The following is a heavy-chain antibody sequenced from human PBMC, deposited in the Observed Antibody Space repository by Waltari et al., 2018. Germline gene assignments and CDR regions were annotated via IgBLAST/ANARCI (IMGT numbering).Heavy chain of an antibody. CDR3: ARSVNYDFWSGSGLIGAFDI. D-gene: IGHD3-3*01. J-gene: IGHJ3*02. CDR1: GGSFTGYY. V-gene: IGHV4-34*01. Sequence: QVQLQQWGAGLLKPSETLSLTCGVYGGSFTGYYWSWIRQPPGKGLEWLGEVNHGGRTNYHPSLKSRFTISVDTSKNQFSLKLSSMTAAYTAVYYCARSVNYDFWSGSGLIGAFDIWGQGTMVTASS. CDR2: VNHGGRT.